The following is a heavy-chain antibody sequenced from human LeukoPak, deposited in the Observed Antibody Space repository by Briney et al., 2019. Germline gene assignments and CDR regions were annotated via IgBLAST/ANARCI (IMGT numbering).Heavy chain of an antibody. CDR2: INWNGGST. D-gene: IGHD2-8*01. Sequence: PGGSLGLSCAASGFTFDDYDMNWVRQVPGKGLEWVSDINWNGGSTTYADSVKGRFTISRDNAKNSLYLQMNSLRAEDTALYYCARGPGLLTNGWVAAYWGQGTLVTVSS. CDR3: ARGPGLLTNGWVAAY. J-gene: IGHJ4*02. V-gene: IGHV3-20*04. CDR1: GFTFDDYD.